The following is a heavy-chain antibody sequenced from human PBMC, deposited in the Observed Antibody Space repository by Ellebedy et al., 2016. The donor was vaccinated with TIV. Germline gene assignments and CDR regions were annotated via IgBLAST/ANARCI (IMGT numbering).Heavy chain of an antibody. J-gene: IGHJ4*02. Sequence: PGGSLRLSCSASGFIFSNYAMHWVRQAPGKGRDDFSAISGRGGTTYYADSVKGRFTISRDNSDNTVYLQMTGLRAEDTAVYYCVKYKSPVGNFDYWGRGTLVTVSS. V-gene: IGHV3-64D*09. D-gene: IGHD1-1*01. CDR3: VKYKSPVGNFDY. CDR2: ISGRGGTT. CDR1: GFIFSNYA.